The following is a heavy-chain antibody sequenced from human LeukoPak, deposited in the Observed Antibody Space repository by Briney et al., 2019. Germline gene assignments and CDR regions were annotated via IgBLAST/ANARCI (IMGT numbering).Heavy chain of an antibody. J-gene: IGHJ3*02. Sequence: PGGSLRLSCAASGFTFSSYAMSWVRQAPGKGLEWVSAISGSGGSTYYADSVKGRFTISRDNSKNTLYLQMNSLRAEDTAVYYCAKDRRSSGWSEDAFDIWGQGTMVTVSS. CDR2: ISGSGGST. V-gene: IGHV3-23*01. CDR1: GFTFSSYA. D-gene: IGHD6-19*01. CDR3: AKDRRSSGWSEDAFDI.